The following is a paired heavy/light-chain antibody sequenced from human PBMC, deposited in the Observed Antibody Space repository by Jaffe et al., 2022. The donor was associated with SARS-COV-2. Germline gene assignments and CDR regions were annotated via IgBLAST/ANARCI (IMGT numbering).Heavy chain of an antibody. Sequence: QVQLQQWGAGLLKPSETLSLTCAVYGGSFSDYFWSWIRQPPGKGLEWIGEINHSGNTNYNPSLKNRVTMSGDTSKNQFSLRLDSVTAADTAAYYCASVYCGGGSCYSATFNFWGQGTLVTVSS. V-gene: IGHV4-34*01. CDR3: ASVYCGGGSCYSATFNF. J-gene: IGHJ4*01. CDR1: GGSFSDYF. CDR2: INHSGNT. D-gene: IGHD2-15*01.
Light chain of an antibody. V-gene: IGLV1-44*01. CDR2: SNN. J-gene: IGLJ2*01. Sequence: QSVLTQSPSASGTPGQRVTISCSGSSSNIGSNTVNWYQQLPGTAPKLLIYSNNQRPSGVPGRFSGSKSGTSASLAISGLQSEDEVDYYCAAWDDSLNVVVFGGGTKVTVL. CDR1: SSNIGSNT. CDR3: AAWDDSLNVVV.